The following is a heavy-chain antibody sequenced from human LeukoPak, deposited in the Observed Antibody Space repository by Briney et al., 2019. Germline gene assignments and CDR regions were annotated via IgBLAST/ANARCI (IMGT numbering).Heavy chain of an antibody. CDR2: ISYGGSNK. J-gene: IGHJ4*02. CDR1: GFTFSSYG. Sequence: GRSLRLSCAASGFTFSSYGMHWVRQAPGKGLEGVAVISYGGSNKYYADSVKGRFTISRDNSKNTLYLQMNSLRAEDTAVYYCAKDAYYYGSGSYYRGYYFDYWGQGTLVTVSS. D-gene: IGHD3-10*01. V-gene: IGHV3-30*18. CDR3: AKDAYYYGSGSYYRGYYFDY.